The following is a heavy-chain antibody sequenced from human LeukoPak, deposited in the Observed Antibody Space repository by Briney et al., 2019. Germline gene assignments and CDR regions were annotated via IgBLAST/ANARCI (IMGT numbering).Heavy chain of an antibody. CDR3: AKPPPDSSSWLFDY. V-gene: IGHV3-23*01. J-gene: IGHJ4*02. CDR1: GFTFSTYS. CDR2: ISGNTGLVT. D-gene: IGHD6-13*01. Sequence: GGSLRLSCAASGFTFSTYSMRWVRQAPGKGLEWVSTISGNTGLVTYYADSVKGRFTISRDNSKNTLYLQMNSLRVEDTAVYYCAKPPPDSSSWLFDYWGQGTLVTVSS.